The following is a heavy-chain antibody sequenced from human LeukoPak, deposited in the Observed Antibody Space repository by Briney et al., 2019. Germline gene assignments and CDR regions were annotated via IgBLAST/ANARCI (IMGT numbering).Heavy chain of an antibody. CDR2: INSDGSST. Sequence: GGSLRLSCAASGFTFSSYWMHWVRQAPGKGVVWVSRINSDGSSTSYADSVKGRFTISRDNAKNTLYLQMNSLRAGDTAVYYCATGYSYGHYFDYWGQGTLVTVSS. CDR3: ATGYSYGHYFDY. J-gene: IGHJ4*02. D-gene: IGHD5-18*01. V-gene: IGHV3-74*01. CDR1: GFTFSSYW.